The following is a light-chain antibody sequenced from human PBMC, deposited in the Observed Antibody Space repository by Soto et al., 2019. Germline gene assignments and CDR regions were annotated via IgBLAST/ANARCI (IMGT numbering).Light chain of an antibody. CDR1: SSDVGGYNY. CDR2: EVT. V-gene: IGLV2-14*01. J-gene: IGLJ1*01. CDR3: SSYTSSTTLYV. Sequence: QSALTQPASVSGSPGQSITISCTGTSSDVGGYNYVSWYQQNPGKAPKLLIYEVTHRPSGVSDRFSGSKSDNTASLTISGLQAEDEADYYCSSYTSSTTLYVFGSGTKLTVL.